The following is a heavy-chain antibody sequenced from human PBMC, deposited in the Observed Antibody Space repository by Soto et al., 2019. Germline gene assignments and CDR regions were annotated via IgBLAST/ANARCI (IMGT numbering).Heavy chain of an antibody. J-gene: IGHJ4*02. Sequence: QPGGSLRLSCAASGFTFSSYGMHWVRQAPGKGLEWVAVISYDGSNKYYADSVKGRFTISRDNSKNTLYLQMNSLRAEDTAVYYCAKVGTSPFDYWGQGTLVTVS. V-gene: IGHV3-30*18. D-gene: IGHD1-1*01. CDR3: AKVGTSPFDY. CDR1: GFTFSSYG. CDR2: ISYDGSNK.